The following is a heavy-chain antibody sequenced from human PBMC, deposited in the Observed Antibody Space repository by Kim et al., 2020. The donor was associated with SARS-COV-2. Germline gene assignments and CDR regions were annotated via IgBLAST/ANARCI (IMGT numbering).Heavy chain of an antibody. J-gene: IGHJ4*02. CDR1: GFTFVDYA. V-gene: IGHV3-43*02. Sequence: GGSLRLSCAASGFTFVDYAMHWVRQAPGKGLEWVSLISGDGGSTYYADSVKGRFTISRDNSKNSLYLQMNSLRTEDTALYYCAKDGGFLYYYDSSGPTYFDYWGQGTLVTVSS. D-gene: IGHD3-22*01. CDR2: ISGDGGST. CDR3: AKDGGFLYYYDSSGPTYFDY.